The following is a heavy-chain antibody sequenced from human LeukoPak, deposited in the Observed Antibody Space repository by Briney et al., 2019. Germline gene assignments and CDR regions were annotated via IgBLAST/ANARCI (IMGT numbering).Heavy chain of an antibody. Sequence: GASVKVSCKASGGTFSSYAISWVRQAPGQGLEWMGIINPSGGSTSYAQKFQGRVTMTRDTSTSTVYMELSSLRSEDTAVYYCARTRDYYDRTCGYWGQGTLVTVSS. CDR3: ARTRDYYDRTCGY. D-gene: IGHD3-22*01. CDR1: GGTFSSYA. CDR2: INPSGGST. V-gene: IGHV1-46*01. J-gene: IGHJ4*02.